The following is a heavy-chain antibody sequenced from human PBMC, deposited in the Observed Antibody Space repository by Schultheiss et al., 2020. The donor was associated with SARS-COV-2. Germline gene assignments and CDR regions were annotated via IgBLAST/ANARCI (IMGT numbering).Heavy chain of an antibody. V-gene: IGHV5-51*01. CDR2: IYPGDADI. J-gene: IGHJ6*02. CDR1: GYSFINYW. D-gene: IGHD4-17*01. Sequence: GESLKISCKASGYSFINYWIGWVRQMPGKGLEWMGVIYPGDADIRYSPSFQGQVTISADKSISTAYLQWSSLKASDTAMYYCARHVTVTTGYYYGMDVWGQGTTVTVSS. CDR3: ARHVTVTTGYYYGMDV.